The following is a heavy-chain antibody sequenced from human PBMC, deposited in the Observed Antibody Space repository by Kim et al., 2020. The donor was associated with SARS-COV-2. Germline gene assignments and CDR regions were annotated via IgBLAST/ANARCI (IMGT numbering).Heavy chain of an antibody. J-gene: IGHJ4*02. Sequence: TTYADSVKGRFTISGDNANDTLYLQMNSLRVEDTAVYYCTRDLDWLLFDYWGQGTLVTVSS. CDR2: T. V-gene: IGHV3-74*01. CDR3: TRDLDWLLFDY. D-gene: IGHD3-3*01.